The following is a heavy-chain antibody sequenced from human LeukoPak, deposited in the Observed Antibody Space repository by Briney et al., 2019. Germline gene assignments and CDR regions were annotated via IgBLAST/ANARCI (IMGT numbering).Heavy chain of an antibody. Sequence: GGSLRLSCEASGFPFGSYVMSWVRQAPGKGLEWIAYINHNAEMIFYPDFVKGRFTISRDNAKNSLYLQMNSLRAEDTAVYYCARDSPKLYSSAYYGMDVWGQGTTVTVSS. D-gene: IGHD5-18*01. CDR3: ARDSPKLYSSAYYGMDV. V-gene: IGHV3-48*03. J-gene: IGHJ6*02. CDR2: INHNAEMI. CDR1: GFPFGSYV.